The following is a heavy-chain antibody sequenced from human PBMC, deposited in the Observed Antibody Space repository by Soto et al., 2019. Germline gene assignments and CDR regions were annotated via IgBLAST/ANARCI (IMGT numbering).Heavy chain of an antibody. D-gene: IGHD1-7*01. J-gene: IGHJ4*02. CDR1: GGSISSGDYY. V-gene: IGHV4-30-4*01. CDR3: AVEFGAECFRNLRGFGY. Sequence: SETLSLTCTVSGGSISSGDYYWSWIRQPPGKGLEWIGYIYYSGSTYSNPSLKSRVTISVDTSKNQFSLKLSSVTAADTAVYYCAVEFGAECFRNLRGFGYWGQGTLVTVSS. CDR2: IYYSGST.